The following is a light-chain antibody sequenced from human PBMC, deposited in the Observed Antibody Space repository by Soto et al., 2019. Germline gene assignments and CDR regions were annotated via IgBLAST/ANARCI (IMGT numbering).Light chain of an antibody. Sequence: DIQMTQSPSSLSASVGDRVTITCQSSQSIISYLNWYQQKAGKAPQLLIYAASSLQSGVPARSSGSGSGTDFILIISSLQPEDSAIYYCQQSYSSPRTFGQGTKLEI. CDR2: AAS. J-gene: IGKJ2*01. CDR1: QSIISY. V-gene: IGKV1-39*01. CDR3: QQSYSSPRT.